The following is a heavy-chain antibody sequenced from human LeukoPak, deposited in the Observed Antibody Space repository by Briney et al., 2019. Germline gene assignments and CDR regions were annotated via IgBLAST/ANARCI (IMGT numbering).Heavy chain of an antibody. CDR1: GDSISSYY. V-gene: IGHV4-4*07. CDR3: ARNHIVTGTDFDS. CDR2: IYASGYT. D-gene: IGHD1-1*01. Sequence: SKTLSLTCTVSGDSISSYYWNWIRQPAGKGLEWIGRIYASGYTEYNPSLQTRVTMSVDTSKNEFSLKVNTVTAADTAVYFCARNHIVTGTDFDSWGQGILVTVSS. J-gene: IGHJ4*02.